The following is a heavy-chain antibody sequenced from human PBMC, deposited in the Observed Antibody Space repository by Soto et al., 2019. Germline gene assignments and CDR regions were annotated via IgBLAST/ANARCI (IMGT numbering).Heavy chain of an antibody. D-gene: IGHD6-19*01. J-gene: IGHJ5*02. Sequence: ASVKVSCKASGGTFSSYAISWVRQAPGQGLEWMGGIIPIFGTANYAQKFQGRVTITADESTSTAYMELSSLRSEDTAVYYCARDLSRKQWLVKEENWFDPWGQGTLVTVSS. CDR3: ARDLSRKQWLVKEENWFDP. V-gene: IGHV1-69*13. CDR2: IIPIFGTA. CDR1: GGTFSSYA.